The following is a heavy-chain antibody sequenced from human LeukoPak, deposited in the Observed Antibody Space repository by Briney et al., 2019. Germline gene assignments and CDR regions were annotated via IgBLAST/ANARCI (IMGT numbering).Heavy chain of an antibody. J-gene: IGHJ5*02. Sequence: SETLSLTCTVSGGSISSSSYYWGWIRQPPGKGLEWIGSIYYSGSTYYNPSLKSRVTISVDTSKNQFSLKLTSVTAADTAVYCCASMRYCSSTSCYGFDPWGQGTLVTVSS. CDR3: ASMRYCSSTSCYGFDP. CDR1: GGSISSSSYY. D-gene: IGHD2-2*01. V-gene: IGHV4-39*07. CDR2: IYYSGST.